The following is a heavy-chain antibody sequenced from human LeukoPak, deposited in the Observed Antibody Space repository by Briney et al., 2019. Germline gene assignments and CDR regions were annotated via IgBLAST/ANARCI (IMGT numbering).Heavy chain of an antibody. Sequence: SETLSLTCTVSGGSVSSGSYYWSWIRQPPGKGLEWIGYIYYSGSTNYNPSLKSRVTISVDTSKNQFSLKLSSVTAADTAVYYCAGGGGGYYYDSSGYDFDYWGQGTLVTVSS. CDR1: GGSVSSGSYY. CDR3: AGGGGGYYYDSSGYDFDY. J-gene: IGHJ4*02. CDR2: IYYSGST. D-gene: IGHD3-22*01. V-gene: IGHV4-61*01.